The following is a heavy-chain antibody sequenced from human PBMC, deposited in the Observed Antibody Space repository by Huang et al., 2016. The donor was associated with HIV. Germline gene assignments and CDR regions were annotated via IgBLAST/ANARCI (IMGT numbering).Heavy chain of an antibody. Sequence: QVQLQESGPGLVKPSETLSLTCTVSGGSISPHYWSWIRQPPGKGLEVIGGIYFSGITNYSPSLRSRVTISVDTSKNQFSLKLSSVTAADTAVYYCVRDRNSIVYWGQGTLVTVSP. J-gene: IGHJ4*02. CDR2: IYFSGIT. CDR1: GGSISPHY. CDR3: VRDRNSIVY. D-gene: IGHD3-16*02. V-gene: IGHV4-59*11.